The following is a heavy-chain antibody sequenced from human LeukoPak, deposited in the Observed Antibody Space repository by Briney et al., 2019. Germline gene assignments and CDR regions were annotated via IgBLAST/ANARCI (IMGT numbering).Heavy chain of an antibody. V-gene: IGHV1-8*01. D-gene: IGHD6-19*01. CDR1: GYTFTSYD. Sequence: GASVKVSCKASGYTFTSYDINWVRQATGQGLEWMGWMNPNSGNTGYAQKFQGRVTMTRNTSISTAYMELSSLRSEDTAVYYCATSYQYGEQWRAANSFDPWGQGTLVTVSS. J-gene: IGHJ5*02. CDR3: ATSYQYGEQWRAANSFDP. CDR2: MNPNSGNT.